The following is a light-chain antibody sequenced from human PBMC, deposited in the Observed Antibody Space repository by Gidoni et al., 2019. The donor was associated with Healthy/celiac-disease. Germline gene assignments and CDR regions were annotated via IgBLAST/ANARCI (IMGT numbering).Light chain of an antibody. CDR2: GAS. V-gene: IGKV3D-7*01. CDR3: QQDYNLPPCS. CDR1: QSVSSSY. Sequence: PGERVTLSCRASQSVSSSYLTWYQQKPGQAPRLLIYGASTRATSIPARFSGSGSGTDVTLTISSLQPEDFAVYYCQQDYNLPPCSFGQGTKLEIK. J-gene: IGKJ2*04.